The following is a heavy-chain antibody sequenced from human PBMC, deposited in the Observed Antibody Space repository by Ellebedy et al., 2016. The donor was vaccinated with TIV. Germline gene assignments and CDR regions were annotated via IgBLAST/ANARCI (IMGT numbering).Heavy chain of an antibody. CDR2: IRYDGSDK. D-gene: IGHD6-19*01. J-gene: IGHJ4*02. V-gene: IGHV3-30*02. Sequence: GESLKISCVTSGFTFTTYGMHWVRQAPGKGLEWVAFIRYDGSDKYYADSVKGRFTISRDTSKKTLYLQMNSLRADDTAVYYCAKDLPAGTHYFDYWGQGALVTVSS. CDR1: GFTFTTYG. CDR3: AKDLPAGTHYFDY.